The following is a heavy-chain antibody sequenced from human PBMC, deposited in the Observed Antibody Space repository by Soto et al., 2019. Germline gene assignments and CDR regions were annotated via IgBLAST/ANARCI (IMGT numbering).Heavy chain of an antibody. CDR1: GGTFSSYA. Sequence: SVKVSCKASGGTFSSYAISWVRQAPGQGLEWMGGIIPIFGTANYAQKFQGRVTITADESTSSAYMELRSLRSDDTAVYYCARPRYSSGWYPNWFDPWGQGTLVTVSS. J-gene: IGHJ5*02. CDR3: ARPRYSSGWYPNWFDP. V-gene: IGHV1-69*13. D-gene: IGHD6-19*01. CDR2: IIPIFGTA.